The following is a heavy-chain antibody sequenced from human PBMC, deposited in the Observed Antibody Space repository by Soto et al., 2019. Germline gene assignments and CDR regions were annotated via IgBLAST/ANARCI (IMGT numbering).Heavy chain of an antibody. CDR1: GGTFSSYT. Sequence: QVQLVQSGAAVKKPGSSVKVSCKASGGTFSSYTISWVRQAPGQGLEWMGRIIPILGIANYAQKFQGRVTITADKSTSTAYMELSSLRSEDTAVYYCARIPTIAAAGNWFDPWGQGTLVTVSS. V-gene: IGHV1-69*02. J-gene: IGHJ5*02. D-gene: IGHD6-13*01. CDR2: IIPILGIA. CDR3: ARIPTIAAAGNWFDP.